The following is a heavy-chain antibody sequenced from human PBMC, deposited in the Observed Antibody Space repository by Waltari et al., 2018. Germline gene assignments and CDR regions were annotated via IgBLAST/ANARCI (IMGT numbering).Heavy chain of an antibody. J-gene: IGHJ4*02. CDR1: GDSMSGNYW. D-gene: IGHD2-15*01. Sequence: QVQLQESGPGLVKPSGTLSLTCGVSGDSMSGNYWWSWVSQPPGKGLEWIGQVHRSGRTNYNPPLESRVTVSIDTFNSQFSLEVTSATAADTALYFCARDRGRGLYLDSWGRGILVTVSP. CDR3: ARDRGRGLYLDS. V-gene: IGHV4-4*02. CDR2: VHRSGRT.